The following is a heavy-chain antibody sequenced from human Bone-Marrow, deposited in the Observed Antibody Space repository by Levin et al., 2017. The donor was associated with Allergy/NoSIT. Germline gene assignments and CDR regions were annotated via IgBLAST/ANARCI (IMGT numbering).Heavy chain of an antibody. Sequence: GESLKISCAASGFTFSNYWMHWVRQAPGKGLVWVSRIKYDGSTRVYADSVRGRFTISRDNAKNSVFLQMKRLRADDTGVFYCAKGAGATFGGVDYWGQGALVTVSS. D-gene: IGHD2-21*01. CDR3: AKGAGATFGGVDY. V-gene: IGHV3-74*01. CDR2: IKYDGSTR. CDR1: GFTFSNYW. J-gene: IGHJ4*02.